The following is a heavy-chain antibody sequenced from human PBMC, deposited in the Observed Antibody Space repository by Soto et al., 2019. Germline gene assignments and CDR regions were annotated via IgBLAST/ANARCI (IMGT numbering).Heavy chain of an antibody. D-gene: IGHD4-17*01. V-gene: IGHV1-69*12. CDR1: GGTFISYA. J-gene: IGHJ5*02. CDR2: IIPIFGTA. CDR3: ARDPGAVMTTVTNSWFDP. Sequence: QVQLVQSGAEVKKPGSSVKVSCKASGGTFISYAISWVRQAPGQGLEWMGGIIPIFGTANYAQKFQGRVTITADESTSTAYMERSSLRSEDTAVYYCARDPGAVMTTVTNSWFDPWGQGTMVTVSS.